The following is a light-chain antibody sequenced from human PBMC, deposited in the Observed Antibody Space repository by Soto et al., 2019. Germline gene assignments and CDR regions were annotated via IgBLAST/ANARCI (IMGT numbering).Light chain of an antibody. Sequence: AIQLTQSPSSLSASVGDRVTITCRASQVISSALAWYQQKPGKAPKLLIYDASSLESGVPSSFSSSGSGTDFTLTISSLQTEDFATYYCQKFNSYPITFGQGTRLEIK. CDR3: QKFNSYPIT. CDR1: QVISSA. J-gene: IGKJ5*01. V-gene: IGKV1-13*02. CDR2: DAS.